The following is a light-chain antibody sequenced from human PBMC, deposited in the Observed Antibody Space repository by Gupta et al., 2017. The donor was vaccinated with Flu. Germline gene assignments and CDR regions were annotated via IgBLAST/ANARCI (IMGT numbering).Light chain of an antibody. CDR2: KAS. V-gene: IGKV1-5*03. Sequence: PSTLSASVGDRVTSTCRASQSIRSWVDWEQQKPGKAPKLLIHKASSLERGVQARFSGSGSVTELTRTSSCRQADDFATYYIQHYNNYQFGQGTKMEIK. CDR1: QSIRSW. J-gene: IGKJ2*01. CDR3: QHYNNYQ.